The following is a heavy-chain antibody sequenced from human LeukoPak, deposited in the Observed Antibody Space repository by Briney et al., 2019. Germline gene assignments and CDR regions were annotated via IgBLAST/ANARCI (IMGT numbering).Heavy chain of an antibody. D-gene: IGHD6-13*01. CDR3: ARIGAGSSRDY. CDR2: INSDGSSA. V-gene: IGHV3-74*01. CDR1: GFTFSSYW. J-gene: IGHJ4*02. Sequence: PGGSLRLSCAASGFTFSSYWMQWVRQAPGKGLVWVSRINSDGSSASYADSVKGRFTISRDNAKNTLYLQMNSLRAEDTAVYYCARIGAGSSRDYWGQGTLVTVSS.